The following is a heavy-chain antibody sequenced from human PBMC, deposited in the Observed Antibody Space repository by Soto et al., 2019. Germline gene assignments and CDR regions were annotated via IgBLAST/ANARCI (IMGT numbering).Heavy chain of an antibody. CDR3: AKASGVSQYSRSWYSTPSYPSELDY. CDR2: ISGSGGST. J-gene: IGHJ4*02. V-gene: IGHV3-23*01. Sequence: EVQLLESGGGLVQPGGSLRLSCAASGFTFSSYAMSWVRQAPGKGLEWVSAISGSGGSTYYADSVNGRFTISRDNSKNTLYLQMNSLRAEDTAVYYCAKASGVSQYSRSWYSTPSYPSELDYWGQGTLVTVSS. D-gene: IGHD6-13*01. CDR1: GFTFSSYA.